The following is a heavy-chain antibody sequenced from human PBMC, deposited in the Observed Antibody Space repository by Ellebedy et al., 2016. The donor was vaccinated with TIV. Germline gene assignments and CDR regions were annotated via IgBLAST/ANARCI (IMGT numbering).Heavy chain of an antibody. CDR1: GYSFTSYW. J-gene: IGHJ4*02. CDR3: VRGPLGYCSGGSCSADY. V-gene: IGHV5-51*01. Sequence: GESLKISCEGFGYSFTSYWIGWVRQMPGKGLEWMGNIYPGDSNTAYSPSFQGQVTISADKSISSAYLQWSSLKASDTAMYYCVRGPLGYCSGGSCSADYWGQGTLVTVSS. D-gene: IGHD2-15*01. CDR2: IYPGDSNT.